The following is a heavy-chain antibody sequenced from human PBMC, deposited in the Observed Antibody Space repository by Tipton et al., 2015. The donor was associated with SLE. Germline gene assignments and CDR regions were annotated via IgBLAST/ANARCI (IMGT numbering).Heavy chain of an antibody. CDR1: GGSISSHY. J-gene: IGHJ4*02. V-gene: IGHV4-59*08. D-gene: IGHD6-19*01. CDR2: IYYSGST. Sequence: TLSLTCTVSGGSISSHYWSWIRQPPGKGLEWIGYIYYSGSTNYNPSLKSRVTISVDTSKNQFSLKLSSVTAADTAVYYCARGYSSGWYDYWGQGTLVTVSS. CDR3: ARGYSSGWYDY.